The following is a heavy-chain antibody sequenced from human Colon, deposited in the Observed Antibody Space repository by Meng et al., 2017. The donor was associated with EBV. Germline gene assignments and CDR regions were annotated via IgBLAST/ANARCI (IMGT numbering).Heavy chain of an antibody. Sequence: LLKWGCERLQPPEDPYRSGVVSEWSFRGYYWTWIPQRRAKGLEWIGEIHHSGSTDYNPSLKSQVTTSVDTSKNLFSLKLSSVTAADTAVYSCARGLAWFRELLSINWFDPWGQGTLVTVSS. J-gene: IGHJ5*02. D-gene: IGHD3-10*01. CDR3: ARGLAWFRELLSINWFDP. V-gene: IGHV4-34*02. CDR2: IHHSGST. CDR1: EWSFRGYY.